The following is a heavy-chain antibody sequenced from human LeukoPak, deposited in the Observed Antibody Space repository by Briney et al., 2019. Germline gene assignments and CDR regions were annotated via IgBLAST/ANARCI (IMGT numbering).Heavy chain of an antibody. CDR1: GYTFTTYD. Sequence: ASVKVSCKASGYTFTTYDINWVRQASGQGLEWMGWMSPNIGNTGYPQKFQGRVTMTRNTSISTAYMNLSSLRSEDTAVYYCARGPSASRGVDEPTMDVWGRGTTVIVSS. CDR3: ARGPSASRGVDEPTMDV. V-gene: IGHV1-8*01. J-gene: IGHJ6*03. D-gene: IGHD3-3*01. CDR2: MSPNIGNT.